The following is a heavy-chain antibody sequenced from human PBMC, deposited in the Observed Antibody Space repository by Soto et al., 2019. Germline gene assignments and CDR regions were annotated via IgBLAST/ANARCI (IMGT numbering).Heavy chain of an antibody. Sequence: EVQVVESGGGLVQPGGSLRLSCAASGFTFSSYWMQWVRQAPGKGLVWVSRINSEGTTTTYADSVKGRFTISRDNAKNTLYLQMNSLRAEDPAVYYCGRAPGGTGIVDYWGQGTLVTVSS. V-gene: IGHV3-74*01. D-gene: IGHD7-27*01. CDR2: INSEGTTT. J-gene: IGHJ4*02. CDR3: GRAPGGTGIVDY. CDR1: GFTFSSYW.